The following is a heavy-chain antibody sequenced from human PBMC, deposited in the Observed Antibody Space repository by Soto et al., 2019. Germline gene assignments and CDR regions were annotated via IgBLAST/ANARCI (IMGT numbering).Heavy chain of an antibody. CDR1: GYTFTTYY. CDR2: INPSGGST. J-gene: IGHJ4*02. Sequence: GASVKVSCKASGYTFTTYYIHWVRQAPGQGLEWMGIINPSGGSTSYAPKFQGRLTMTRDTSTTTVYMDLSSLRSEDTAVYYCARDLITGGTHLDFWGQGTLVTVSS. V-gene: IGHV1-46*01. CDR3: ARDLITGGTHLDF. D-gene: IGHD3-16*01.